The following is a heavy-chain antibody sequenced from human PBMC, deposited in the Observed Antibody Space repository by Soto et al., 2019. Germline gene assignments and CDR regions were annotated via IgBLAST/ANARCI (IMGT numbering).Heavy chain of an antibody. Sequence: SETLSLTCTVSGDSISSGDYYWSWLRQPPGKGLEWIGYIYDSASTYYNPSLKSRLTVSVDTSKNQFSLKLTSVTAADTAVYYCARDKITGLFDYWGQGTLVTVS. CDR2: IYDSAST. CDR1: GDSISSGDYY. D-gene: IGHD2-8*02. CDR3: ARDKITGLFDY. V-gene: IGHV4-30-4*01. J-gene: IGHJ4*02.